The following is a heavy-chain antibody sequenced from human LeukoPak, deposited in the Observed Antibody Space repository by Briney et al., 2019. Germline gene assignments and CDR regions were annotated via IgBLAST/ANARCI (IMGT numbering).Heavy chain of an antibody. Sequence: SVKVSCKASGGTFSSYAISWVRQAPGQGLEWMGGIIPIFGTANYAQKFQGRVTITTDESTSTAYMELSSLRSEDTAVYYCARGDGYNDAEYLQHWGQGTLVTVS. CDR3: ARGDGYNDAEYLQH. CDR1: GGTFSSYA. D-gene: IGHD5-24*01. J-gene: IGHJ1*01. CDR2: IIPIFGTA. V-gene: IGHV1-69*05.